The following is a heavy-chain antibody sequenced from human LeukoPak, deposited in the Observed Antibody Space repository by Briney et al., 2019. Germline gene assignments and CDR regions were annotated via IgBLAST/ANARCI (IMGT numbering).Heavy chain of an antibody. CDR1: GGSFSGYY. CDR2: INHSGST. J-gene: IGHJ4*02. D-gene: IGHD6-19*01. V-gene: IGHV4-34*01. CDR3: ARLHLVSSGWYPMADS. Sequence: SETLSLTCAVYGGSFSGYYWSWIRQPPGKGLEWIGEINHSGSTNYAPSLKSRVTISVDTSKNQFSLKLSSVTAADTAVYYCARLHLVSSGWYPMADSWGQGTLVTVSS.